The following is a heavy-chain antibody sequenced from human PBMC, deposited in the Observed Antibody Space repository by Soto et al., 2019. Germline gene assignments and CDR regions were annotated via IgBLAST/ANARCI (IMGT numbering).Heavy chain of an antibody. CDR3: ATSKRGYSYGFASWFDP. D-gene: IGHD5-18*01. J-gene: IGHJ5*02. V-gene: IGHV1-69*06. CDR2: IIPIFGTA. CDR1: GGTFSSYA. Sequence: VKVSCKASGGTFSSYAISWVRQAPGQGLEWMGGIIPIFGTANYAQKFQGRVTITADKSTSTAYMELSSLRSEDTAVYYCATSKRGYSYGFASWFDPWGQGTLVTVSS.